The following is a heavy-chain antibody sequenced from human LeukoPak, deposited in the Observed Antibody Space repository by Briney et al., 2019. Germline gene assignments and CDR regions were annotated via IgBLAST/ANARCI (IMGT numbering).Heavy chain of an antibody. CDR3: ARLLFGELRYFDY. Sequence: GGSLRLSCVASGFIISSSWMSWVRQAPGKGPEWVANIKQDESEIYYAESVKGRFTVSRDNAMNSLYLRMNRLRVEDTAVYYCARLLFGELRYFDYWGQGTLVPVSS. J-gene: IGHJ4*02. V-gene: IGHV3-7*03. D-gene: IGHD3-10*01. CDR1: GFIISSSW. CDR2: IKQDESEI.